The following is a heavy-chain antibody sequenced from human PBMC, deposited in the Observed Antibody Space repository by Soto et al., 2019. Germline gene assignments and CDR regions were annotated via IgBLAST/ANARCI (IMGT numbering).Heavy chain of an antibody. CDR3: ARESIAAVRFDP. CDR2: IYYSGST. Sequence: QVQLQESGPGLVKPSQTLSLTCTVSGGSISSGGYYWSWIRQHPGKGLEWIGYIYYSGSTYYNPSLKSRVXIXVXXSKNQFSLKLSSVTAADTAVYYCARESIAAVRFDPWGQGTLVTVSS. V-gene: IGHV4-31*03. D-gene: IGHD6-13*01. CDR1: GGSISSGGYY. J-gene: IGHJ5*02.